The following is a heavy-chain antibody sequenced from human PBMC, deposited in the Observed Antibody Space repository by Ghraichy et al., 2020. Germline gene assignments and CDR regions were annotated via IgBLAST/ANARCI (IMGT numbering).Heavy chain of an antibody. CDR3: ARGYYGSGGYDY. D-gene: IGHD3-10*01. CDR2: INHSGST. J-gene: IGHJ4*02. V-gene: IGHV4-34*01. CDR1: GGSFSGYY. Sequence: SETLSLTCAVYGGSFSGYYWSWIRQPPGRGLEWIGEINHSGSTNYNPSLKSRVTMSVDTSKNQFSLKLISVTAADTAIYYCARGYYGSGGYDYWGQGNLVTVSS.